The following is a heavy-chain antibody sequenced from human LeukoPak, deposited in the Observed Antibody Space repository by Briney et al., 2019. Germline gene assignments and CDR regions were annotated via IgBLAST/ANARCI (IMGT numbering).Heavy chain of an antibody. CDR2: IIPIFGTA. V-gene: IGHV1-69*13. J-gene: IGHJ5*02. D-gene: IGHD3-3*01. Sequence: SVKVSCKASGGTFSSYAISWVRQAPGQGLEWMGGIIPIFGTANYAQKFQGRVTITADESTSTAYMELSSLRSEDTAVYYCARGAAIFGVVIMRNWFDPWGQGTLVTVSS. CDR3: ARGAAIFGVVIMRNWFDP. CDR1: GGTFSSYA.